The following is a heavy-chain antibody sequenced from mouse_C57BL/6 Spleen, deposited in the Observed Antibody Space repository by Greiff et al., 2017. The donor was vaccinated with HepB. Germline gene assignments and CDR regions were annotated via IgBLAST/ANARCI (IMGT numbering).Heavy chain of an antibody. CDR1: GYAFSSSW. Sequence: VQLQQSGPELVKPGASVKISCKASGYAFSSSWMNWVKQRPGTGLEWIGRIYPGDGDTNYNGKFKGKATLTADKSSSTAYMQLSSLTSEDSAVYFCAPLWDGYAMDYWGQGTSVTVSS. D-gene: IGHD4-1*01. J-gene: IGHJ4*01. V-gene: IGHV1-82*01. CDR3: APLWDGYAMDY. CDR2: IYPGDGDT.